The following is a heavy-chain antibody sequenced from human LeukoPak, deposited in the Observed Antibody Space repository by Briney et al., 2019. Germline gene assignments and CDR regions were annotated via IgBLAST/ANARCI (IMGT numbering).Heavy chain of an antibody. J-gene: IGHJ4*02. D-gene: IGHD1-26*01. V-gene: IGHV3-72*01. CDR2: TRNKANSYTT. Sequence: PGGSLRLSCAASGFTFSDHYMDWVRQAPGKGLEWVGRTRNKANSYTTEYAASVKGRFTISRDDSKNSLYLQMNSLKTEDTAVYYCASGGSGSYVLDYWGQGTLVTVSS. CDR1: GFTFSDHY. CDR3: ASGGSGSYVLDY.